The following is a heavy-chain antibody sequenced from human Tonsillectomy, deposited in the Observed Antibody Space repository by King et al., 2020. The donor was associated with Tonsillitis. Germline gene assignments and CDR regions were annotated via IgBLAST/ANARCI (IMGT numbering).Heavy chain of an antibody. Sequence: VQLQQSGPGLLKPSQTLSLTCAISGDSVSSSSAAWNWIRQSPSRGLEWLGRTHYRSKWYNDYAVSVKSRITINPDTSKNQFSLQLNSVTPEDTAVYYCARAGHYSDSTGDYFHAYDIWGQGTMVTVSS. V-gene: IGHV6-1*01. CDR3: ARAGHYSDSTGDYFHAYDI. D-gene: IGHD3-22*01. CDR1: GDSVSSSSAA. J-gene: IGHJ3*02. CDR2: THYRSKWYN.